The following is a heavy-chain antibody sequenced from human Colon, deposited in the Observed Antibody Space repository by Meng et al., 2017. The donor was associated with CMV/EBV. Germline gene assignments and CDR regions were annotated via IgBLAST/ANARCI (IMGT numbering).Heavy chain of an antibody. D-gene: IGHD3-3*01. CDR2: ISGTGSST. CDR1: GFTFSSYA. CDR3: AKDVLRFMEWPHAFDK. J-gene: IGHJ3*02. Sequence: GGSLRLSCEGSGFTFSSYAMSWVRQAPGKGLEWVSSISGTGSSTYYADSVKGRLTVSRDNSRNTLYLQMNSLRAEDTAVYYCAKDVLRFMEWPHAFDKWGQGAMVTVSS. V-gene: IGHV3-23*01.